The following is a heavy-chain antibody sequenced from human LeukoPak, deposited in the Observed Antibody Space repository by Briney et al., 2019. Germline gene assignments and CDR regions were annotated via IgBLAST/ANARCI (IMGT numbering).Heavy chain of an antibody. J-gene: IGHJ4*02. D-gene: IGHD3-3*01. V-gene: IGHV3-21*01. CDR2: ISSSSSYI. CDR1: GFTFSSYS. CDR3: ALSFDFWSGYVDY. Sequence: GSLRLSCAASGFTFSSYSMNWVRQAPGKGLEWVSSISSSSSYIYYADSVKGRFTLSRDNAKNSLYLQMNSLRAEDTAVYYCALSFDFWSGYVDYWGQGTLVTVSS.